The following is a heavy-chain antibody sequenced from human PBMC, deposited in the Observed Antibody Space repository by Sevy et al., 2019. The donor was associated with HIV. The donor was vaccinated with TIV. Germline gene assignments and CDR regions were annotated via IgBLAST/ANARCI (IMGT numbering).Heavy chain of an antibody. CDR1: GYTFTSYG. CDR2: ISAYNGNT. CDR3: ARGRIQLWSRPNYYYYGMDV. J-gene: IGHJ6*02. V-gene: IGHV1-18*01. D-gene: IGHD5-18*01. Sequence: ASVKVSCKASGYTFTSYGISWVRQAPGQGLEWMGWISAYNGNTNYAQKLQGRVTMTTDTSTSTAYMELRSLRSDDTAVYYCARGRIQLWSRPNYYYYGMDVWGQGTTVIVSS.